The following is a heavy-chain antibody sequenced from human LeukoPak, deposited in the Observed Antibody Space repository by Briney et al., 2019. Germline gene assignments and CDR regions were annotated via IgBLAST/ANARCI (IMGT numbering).Heavy chain of an antibody. Sequence: PGGSLRLSCAASGFTLSDYYMSWIRQAPGKGLEWVSYSSSSGSTIYYADSVRGRFAISRDNAKNSLYLQMNSLRADDTAVYYCARRRDFIDYWGQGTLVTVSS. D-gene: IGHD3/OR15-3a*01. CDR3: ARRRDFIDY. CDR2: SSSSGSTI. CDR1: GFTLSDYY. J-gene: IGHJ4*02. V-gene: IGHV3-11*01.